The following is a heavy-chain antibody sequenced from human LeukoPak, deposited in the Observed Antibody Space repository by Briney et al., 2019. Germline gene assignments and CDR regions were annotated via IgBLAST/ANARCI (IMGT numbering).Heavy chain of an antibody. CDR1: GFTFTHYY. J-gene: IGHJ4*02. V-gene: IGHV1-2*02. Sequence: GASVKVSCKASGFTFTHYYIHWVRQAPGQGLEWMGWINANSGGTNYAQDFQGRIIMTRDTSISTAYMELSRLTSDDTAVYYCVRDSSTITTPYFDYWGQGTLVTVSS. CDR3: VRDSSTITTPYFDY. CDR2: INANSGGT. D-gene: IGHD3-22*01.